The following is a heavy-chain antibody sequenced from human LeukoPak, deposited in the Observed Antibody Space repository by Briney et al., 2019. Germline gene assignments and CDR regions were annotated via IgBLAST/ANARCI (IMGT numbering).Heavy chain of an antibody. CDR2: IYYSGSN. Sequence: SETLSLTCTVSGGSISSGDYYWSWIRQPPGKGLEWIGYIYYSGSNYYNPSLKSRVTISVDTSKNQFSLKLSSVTAADTAVYYCARGARGYSYGLIGWGQGTLVTVSS. J-gene: IGHJ4*02. V-gene: IGHV4-30-4*08. CDR3: ARGARGYSYGLIG. CDR1: GGSISSGDYY. D-gene: IGHD5-18*01.